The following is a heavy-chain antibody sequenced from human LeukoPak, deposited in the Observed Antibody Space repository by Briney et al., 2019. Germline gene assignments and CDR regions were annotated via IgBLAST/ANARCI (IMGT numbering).Heavy chain of an antibody. V-gene: IGHV3-23*01. D-gene: IGHD3-22*01. CDR3: AKGATYYYDSSGYYLDY. J-gene: IGHJ4*02. Sequence: GGSLRLSCAASGFTFSSYAMSWVRQAPGKGLEWVSAISGSGGGTYYADSVKGRFTISRDNSKNTLYLQMNSLRAEDTAVYYCAKGATYYYDSSGYYLDYWGQGTLVTVSS. CDR2: ISGSGGGT. CDR1: GFTFSSYA.